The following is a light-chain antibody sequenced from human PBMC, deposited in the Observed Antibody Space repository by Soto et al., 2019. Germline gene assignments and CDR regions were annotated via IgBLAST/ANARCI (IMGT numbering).Light chain of an antibody. V-gene: IGKV1-5*01. Sequence: DIQMTQSPSTLSASLGDRVTITCRASQSISSWLAWYQQKPGKAPKILIYDAFTLESGDPSRFSGSGSGTEFTLTISSLQPDDFATYYCQQYNSYSYTFGQGTKLEIK. CDR1: QSISSW. CDR3: QQYNSYSYT. J-gene: IGKJ2*01. CDR2: DAF.